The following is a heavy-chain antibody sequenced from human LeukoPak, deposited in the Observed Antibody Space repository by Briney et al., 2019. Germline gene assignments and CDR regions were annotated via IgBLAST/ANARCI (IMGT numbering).Heavy chain of an antibody. Sequence: SETLSLTCTVSGGSISSSSYYWGWIRQPPGKGLEWIGYIYYSGSTNYNPSLKSRVTISVDTSKNQFSLKLSSVTAADTAVYYCARDGYKLGIFDYWGQGTLVTVSS. D-gene: IGHD5-24*01. V-gene: IGHV4-61*01. CDR2: IYYSGST. CDR1: GGSISSSSYY. J-gene: IGHJ4*02. CDR3: ARDGYKLGIFDY.